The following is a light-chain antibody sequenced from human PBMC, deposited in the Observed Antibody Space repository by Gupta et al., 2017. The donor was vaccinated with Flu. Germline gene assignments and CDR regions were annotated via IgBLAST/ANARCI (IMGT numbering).Light chain of an antibody. CDR3: QQYNTYPLT. CDR1: QSISDW. J-gene: IGKJ4*01. CDR2: KAS. V-gene: IGKV1-5*03. Sequence: DIQMTPPPSTLSTSVGDRVTITCRASQSISDWLASYQQKPGKAPNLLVYKASRLKSGVPSRFSGSGSETEFTLTISSLQADDFETYYCQQYNTYPLTFGGGTTVEI.